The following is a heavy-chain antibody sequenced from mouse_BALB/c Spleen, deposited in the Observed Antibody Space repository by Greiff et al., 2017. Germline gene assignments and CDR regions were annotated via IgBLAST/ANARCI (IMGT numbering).Heavy chain of an antibody. V-gene: IGHV14-4*02. J-gene: IGHJ4*01. CDR2: IDPENGDT. D-gene: IGHD2-1*01. Sequence: VQLKQSGAELVRSGASVKLSCTASGFNIKDYYMHWVKQRPEQGLEWIGWIDPENGDTEYAPKFQGKATMTADTSSNTAYLQLSSLTSEDTAVYYCNAAYGNPRGYAMDDWGQGTSVTVSS. CDR3: NAAYGNPRGYAMDD. CDR1: GFNIKDYY.